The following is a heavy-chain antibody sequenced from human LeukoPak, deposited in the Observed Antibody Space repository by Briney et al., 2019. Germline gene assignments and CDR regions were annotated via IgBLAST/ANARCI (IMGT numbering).Heavy chain of an antibody. CDR2: INPNSGGT. J-gene: IGHJ4*02. D-gene: IGHD5-18*01. CDR1: GYTFTGYY. V-gene: IGHV1-2*02. Sequence: ASVKVSCKGSGYTFTGYYMHWVRQAPGQGREWMGWINPNSGGTNYAQKFQGRVTMTRDTAISTAYMELSSLRSDDTAVYYCARTPPGYSYGYIFDYWGQGTLVTVSS. CDR3: ARTPPGYSYGYIFDY.